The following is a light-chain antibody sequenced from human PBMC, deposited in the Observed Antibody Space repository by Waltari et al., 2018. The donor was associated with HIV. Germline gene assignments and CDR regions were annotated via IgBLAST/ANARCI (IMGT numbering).Light chain of an antibody. CDR3: SSRDSSGDYVV. CDR1: NFSNFD. V-gene: IGLV3-19*01. Sequence: SELTQDPAVSVALGQTVSITCQGDNFSNFDAIWYQMKPGQAPLRVVYRSNKRPSGISDRFSGSSSGDTASLTITGLQAGDEADYFCSSRDSSGDYVVFGGGTTLTVL. J-gene: IGLJ2*01. CDR2: RSN.